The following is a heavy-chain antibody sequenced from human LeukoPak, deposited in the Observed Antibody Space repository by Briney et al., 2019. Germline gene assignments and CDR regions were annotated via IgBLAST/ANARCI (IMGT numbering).Heavy chain of an antibody. V-gene: IGHV4-34*01. Sequence: TSETLSLTCAVYGGPFSGYCWTWIRQPPGRGLEWIGEINHSGSTNYNPSLKSRVTISVDTSKSQFSLKLNSVTAADTAMYYCARGRDPYWGQGTLVTVSS. CDR2: INHSGST. CDR3: ARGRDPY. CDR1: GGPFSGYC. D-gene: IGHD5-24*01. J-gene: IGHJ4*02.